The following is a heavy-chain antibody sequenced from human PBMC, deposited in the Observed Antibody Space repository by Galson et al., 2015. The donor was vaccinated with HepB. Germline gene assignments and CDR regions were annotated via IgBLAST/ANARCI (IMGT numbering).Heavy chain of an antibody. CDR2: IYWDDDK. J-gene: IGHJ4*02. CDR3: AHIRVSASVRFDS. Sequence: PALVKPTQTLTMTCTFSGFSLSTSEEGVGVAWIRQPPGKALEWLALIYWDDDKRSSHSLKNRPTITKDSSKDQVVLIMTRMYPMDTATYYCAHIRVSASVRFDSWGQGAQVTVSS. V-gene: IGHV2-5*02. CDR1: GFSLSTSEEG. D-gene: IGHD4-17*01.